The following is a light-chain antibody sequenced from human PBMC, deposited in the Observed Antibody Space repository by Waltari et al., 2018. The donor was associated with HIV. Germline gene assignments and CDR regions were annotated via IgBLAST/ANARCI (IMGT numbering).Light chain of an antibody. CDR3: QQLNSYPS. CDR2: AAS. Sequence: DIQLAQSPSFLSTSVGDTVTITCRASQDISRYLDWYEKKPGNAPNLLIYAASTFHSGLPSRFSGSGSGTEFTLTISSLQPEDFATYYCQQLNSYPSVGGGTKVE. J-gene: IGKJ4*01. V-gene: IGKV1-9*01. CDR1: QDISRY.